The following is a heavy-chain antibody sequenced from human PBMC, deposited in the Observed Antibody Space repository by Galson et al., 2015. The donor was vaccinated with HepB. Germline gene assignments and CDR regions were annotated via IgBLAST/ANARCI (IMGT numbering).Heavy chain of an antibody. CDR2: INHSGST. Sequence: LSLTCAVYGGSFSGYYWSWIRQPPGKGLEWIGEINHSGSTNYNPSFKSRVTISVDTSKNQFSLKLSSVTAADTAVYYCARGRRRNSWYLYYYYGMDVWGQGTTVTVSS. J-gene: IGHJ6*02. D-gene: IGHD6-13*01. V-gene: IGHV4-34*01. CDR1: GGSFSGYY. CDR3: ARGRRRNSWYLYYYYGMDV.